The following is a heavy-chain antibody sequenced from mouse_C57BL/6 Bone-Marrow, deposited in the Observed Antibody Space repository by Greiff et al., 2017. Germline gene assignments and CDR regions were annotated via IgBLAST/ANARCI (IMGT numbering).Heavy chain of an antibody. Sequence: VQLQHSGPGLVKPSQSLSLTCSVTGYSITSCYYWNWIRQFPGNQLEWMGYISYDGSNNYNPSLKNRISITRDTSKNQFFLKLNSVTTEDTATYYCARNYGSSYPFAYWGQGTLVTVSA. CDR2: ISYDGSN. J-gene: IGHJ3*01. CDR3: ARNYGSSYPFAY. CDR1: GYSITSCYY. V-gene: IGHV3-6*01. D-gene: IGHD1-1*01.